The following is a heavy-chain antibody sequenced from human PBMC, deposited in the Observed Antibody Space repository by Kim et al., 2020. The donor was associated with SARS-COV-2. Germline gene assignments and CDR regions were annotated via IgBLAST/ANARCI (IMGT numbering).Heavy chain of an antibody. CDR3: ARLPYSFAFEY. CDR1: GFSFSTFW. J-gene: IGHJ4*02. D-gene: IGHD2-2*02. Sequence: GGSLRLSCAASGFSFSTFWMSWVRQAPGKGLEWVANIKQGGSEKYYVDSMKGRFTISRDDAKNSLFLQMNSLRAEDTAVYYCARLPYSFAFEYWGQGTLVAVSS. V-gene: IGHV3-7*01. CDR2: IKQGGSEK.